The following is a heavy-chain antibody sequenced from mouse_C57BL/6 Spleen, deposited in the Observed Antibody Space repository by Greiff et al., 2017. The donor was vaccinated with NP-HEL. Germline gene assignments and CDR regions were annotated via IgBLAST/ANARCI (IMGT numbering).Heavy chain of an antibody. V-gene: IGHV5-4*01. J-gene: IGHJ4*01. CDR3: AREAHYYGSSLYYYAMDY. D-gene: IGHD1-1*01. CDR2: ISDGGSYT. Sequence: DVMLVESGGGLVKPGGSLKLSCAASGFTFSSYAMSWVRQTPEKRLEWVATISDGGSYTYYPDNVKGRFTISRDNAKNNLYLQMSHLKSEDTAMYYCAREAHYYGSSLYYYAMDYWGQGTSVTVSS. CDR1: GFTFSSYA.